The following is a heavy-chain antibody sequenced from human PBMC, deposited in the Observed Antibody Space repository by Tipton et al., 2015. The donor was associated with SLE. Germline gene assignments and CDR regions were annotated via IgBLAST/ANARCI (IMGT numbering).Heavy chain of an antibody. V-gene: IGHV4-34*01. CDR1: GGSFTGYS. CDR2: ISHSGSI. D-gene: IGHD2/OR15-2a*01. Sequence: TLSLTCALSGGSFTGYSWNWIRQSPGKGLEWIGAISHSGSIDYSPSLESRATISRDTSKNQFSLSLTLVTAADTAVYYCARGVSGFWRYCYMDVWDKGTRVT. J-gene: IGHJ6*03. CDR3: ARGVSGFWRYCYMDV.